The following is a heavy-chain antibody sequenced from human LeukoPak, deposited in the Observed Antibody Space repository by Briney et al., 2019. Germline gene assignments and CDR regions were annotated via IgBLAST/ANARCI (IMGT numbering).Heavy chain of an antibody. J-gene: IGHJ5*02. CDR3: ARPTRGGWFDP. Sequence: GGSLRLSCAASGFTFSSYAMHWVRQAPGKGLEWVSYISSSSSNIYYADSVKGRFTISRDNAKNSLYLQMNSLRAEDTAVYYCARPTRGGWFDPWGQGTLVTVSS. V-gene: IGHV3-48*01. CDR2: ISSSSSNI. CDR1: GFTFSSYA. D-gene: IGHD2-2*01.